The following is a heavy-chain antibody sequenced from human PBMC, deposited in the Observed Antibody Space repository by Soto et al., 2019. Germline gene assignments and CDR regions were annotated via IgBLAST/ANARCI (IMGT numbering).Heavy chain of an antibody. CDR2: ISAYNGHT. Sequence: QVQLVQSGAEVKKPGASVKVSCKASGYTLTTYGVSWVRQAPGQGLEWVGWISAYNGHTNYAQKFQGRVTMTTDTSTRTAYMELRSLRSDDTAVYDCARGTYFDYWGQRNLVTVSS. J-gene: IGHJ4*02. V-gene: IGHV1-18*01. CDR3: ARGTYFDY. D-gene: IGHD1-1*01. CDR1: GYTLTTYG.